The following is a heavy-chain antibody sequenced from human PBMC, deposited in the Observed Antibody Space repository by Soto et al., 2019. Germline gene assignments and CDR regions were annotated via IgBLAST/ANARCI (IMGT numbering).Heavy chain of an antibody. CDR3: ARAGDSSGYSLPRPPGHDY. D-gene: IGHD3-22*01. CDR2: IYYSGST. V-gene: IGHV4-30-4*01. J-gene: IGHJ4*02. Sequence: SETLSLTCSVSGDSIMSGDYYWSWIRQPPGKGLEWIGYIYYSGSTYYNPSLKSRITMSVDTSKNQFSLRLSSVTAADTAVYYSARAGDSSGYSLPRPPGHDYWGKGTLVTVSS. CDR1: GDSIMSGDYY.